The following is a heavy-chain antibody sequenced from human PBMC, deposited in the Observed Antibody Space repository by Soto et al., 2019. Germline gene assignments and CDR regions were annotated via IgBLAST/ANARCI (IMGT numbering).Heavy chain of an antibody. D-gene: IGHD4-17*01. CDR3: AGDYYGDYSCDY. V-gene: IGHV3-21*01. CDR2: ISSSSTYI. CDR1: GFTFSSYS. J-gene: IGHJ4*02. Sequence: EVQLVESGGGLVKPGGSLRLSCAASGFTFSSYSMNWVRQAPGKGLEWVSSISSSSTYIYYADSVKGRFTISRDNAKNSLYLQMNSLRADDTAVYYCAGDYYGDYSCDYWGQGTLVTVSS.